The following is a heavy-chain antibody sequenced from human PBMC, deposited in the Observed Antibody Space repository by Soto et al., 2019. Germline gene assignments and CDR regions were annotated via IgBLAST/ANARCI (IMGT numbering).Heavy chain of an antibody. J-gene: IGHJ6*02. CDR1: GFTFSSYS. D-gene: IGHD2-21*02. CDR2: ISSSSSTI. V-gene: IGHV3-48*02. CDR3: ARSLCGGDCYTYYYYYGMDV. Sequence: PXDSLTISRAASGFTFSSYSMNWVRQAPGKGLEWVSYISSSSSTIYDADSVKGRFTTSRDNAKNSLYLQMNSLREEDTAVYYCARSLCGGDCYTYYYYYGMDVWGQGTTVTVSS.